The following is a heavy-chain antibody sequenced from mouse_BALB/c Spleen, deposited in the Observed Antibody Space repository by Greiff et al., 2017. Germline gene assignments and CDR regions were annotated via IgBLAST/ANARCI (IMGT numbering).Heavy chain of an antibody. CDR1: GYTFSSYW. CDR2: ILPGSGST. V-gene: IGHV1-9*01. D-gene: IGHD2-14*01. Sequence: VQLQQSGAELMKPGASVKISCKATGYTFSSYWIEWVKQRPGHGLEWIGEILPGSGSTNYNEKFKGKATFTADTSSNTAYMQLSSLTSEDSAVYYCARRRDRYDAMDYWGQGTSVTVSA. CDR3: ARRRDRYDAMDY. J-gene: IGHJ4*01.